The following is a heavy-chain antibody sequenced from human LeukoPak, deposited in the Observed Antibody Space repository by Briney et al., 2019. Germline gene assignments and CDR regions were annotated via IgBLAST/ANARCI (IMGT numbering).Heavy chain of an antibody. Sequence: SETLSLTCTVSGGPISSYYWGWIRQPPGKGLEWIGSIYYSGSTYYNPSLKSRVTISVDTSKNQFSLKLSSVTAADTAVYYCARVYVAGSPFDYWGQGTLVTVSS. V-gene: IGHV4-39*07. J-gene: IGHJ4*02. CDR2: IYYSGST. D-gene: IGHD6-19*01. CDR1: GGPISSYY. CDR3: ARVYVAGSPFDY.